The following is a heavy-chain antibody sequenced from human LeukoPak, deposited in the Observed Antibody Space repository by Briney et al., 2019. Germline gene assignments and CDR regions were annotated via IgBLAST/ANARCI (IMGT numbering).Heavy chain of an antibody. D-gene: IGHD6-13*01. V-gene: IGHV3-23*01. J-gene: IGHJ4*02. Sequence: GGSLRLSCGASGFTFSTNAMSWVRQAPGKGLEWVSGISDGGGRTFYAESVKGRFTVSRDNSKNTLYLRMNSQRAEDTAIYYCTKNQILDDSGSWYAFWGQGTLVTVSS. CDR3: TKNQILDDSGSWYAF. CDR1: GFTFSTNA. CDR2: ISDGGGRT.